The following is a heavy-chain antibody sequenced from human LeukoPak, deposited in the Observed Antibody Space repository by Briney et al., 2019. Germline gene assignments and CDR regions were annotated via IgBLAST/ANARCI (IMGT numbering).Heavy chain of an antibody. CDR1: GYTFTGYY. CDR2: INPNSGGT. Sequence: ASVKVSCKASGYTFTGYYMHWVRQAPGQGLEWMGWINPNSGGTNYAQKFQGRVTMTRDTSISTAYMELSSLRSEDTAVYYCARGSSVAGTMYGFDPWGQGTLVTVSS. V-gene: IGHV1-2*02. D-gene: IGHD6-19*01. J-gene: IGHJ5*02. CDR3: ARGSSVAGTMYGFDP.